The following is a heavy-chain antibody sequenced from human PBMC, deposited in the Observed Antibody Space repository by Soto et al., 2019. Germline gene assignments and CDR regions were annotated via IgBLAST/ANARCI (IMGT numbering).Heavy chain of an antibody. D-gene: IGHD3-16*02. CDR1: GFTFSSYG. V-gene: IGHV3-30*18. CDR3: AKDLRTFMITFGGVIVNPPDY. Sequence: GGSLRLSCAASGFTFSSYGMHWVRQAPGKGLEWVAVISYDGSNKYYADSVKGRFTISRDNSKNTLYLQMNSLRAEDTAVYYCAKDLRTFMITFGGVIVNPPDYWGQGTLVTVSS. J-gene: IGHJ4*02. CDR2: ISYDGSNK.